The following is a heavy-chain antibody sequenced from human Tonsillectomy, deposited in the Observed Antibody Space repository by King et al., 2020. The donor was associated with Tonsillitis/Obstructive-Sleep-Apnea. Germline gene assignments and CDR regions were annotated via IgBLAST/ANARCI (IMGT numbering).Heavy chain of an antibody. CDR3: AREITTDAFDI. Sequence: VQLQQWGAGLLKPSETLSLTCAVYGGSFSGYYWSWIRQSPGKGLEWIGEIDHSGSTKYNASLKSRVTMSADTSKTQFSLNLSSVTAPETAVYYCAREITTDAFDIWGQGTMVTVSS. J-gene: IGHJ3*02. CDR2: IDHSGST. CDR1: GGSFSGYY. V-gene: IGHV4-34*01. D-gene: IGHD3-3*01.